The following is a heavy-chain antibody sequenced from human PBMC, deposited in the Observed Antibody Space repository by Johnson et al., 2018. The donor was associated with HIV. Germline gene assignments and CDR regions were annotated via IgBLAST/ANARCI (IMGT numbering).Heavy chain of an antibody. CDR1: GFTFDDYT. CDR3: AKVRSGYTEIDAFDI. CDR2: IRWDGGRT. V-gene: IGHV3-43*01. D-gene: IGHD3-22*01. Sequence: VQLVESGGGVVQPGRSLRLSCAASGFTFDDYTMHWVRQAPGKGLEWVSLIRWDGGRTYYADSVTGRFTFSRDNSKNTLYLQMNSLRAEDTAVYFCAKVRSGYTEIDAFDIWGQGTMVTVSS. J-gene: IGHJ3*02.